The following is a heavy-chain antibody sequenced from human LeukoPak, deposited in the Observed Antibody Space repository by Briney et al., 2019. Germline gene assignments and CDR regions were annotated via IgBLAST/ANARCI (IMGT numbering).Heavy chain of an antibody. V-gene: IGHV1-18*01. J-gene: IGHJ4*02. D-gene: IGHD2-21*02. Sequence: ASVKVSCKASVYTFTSYGISWVRLAPGQGLEWVGWISVYNGNTNYAQKLQGRVTMTTDTSTSTAYMELRSLRSDDTAVYYCARHVVVTAYDYWGQGTLVTVSS. CDR2: ISVYNGNT. CDR1: VYTFTSYG. CDR3: ARHVVVTAYDY.